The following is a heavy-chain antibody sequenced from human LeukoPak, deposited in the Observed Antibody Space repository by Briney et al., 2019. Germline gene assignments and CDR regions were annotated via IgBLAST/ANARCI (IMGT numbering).Heavy chain of an antibody. V-gene: IGHV3-30*02. CDR2: IRYDGTSQ. J-gene: IGHJ4*02. CDR3: AKIGND. CDR1: GFTFSSFG. Sequence: GGSLRLSCVASGFTFSSFGMHWVRQAPGKGLEWVAFIRYDGTSQYYADSMKGRFTISRDNSRNMLYLEMNSLRAEDTAVYYCAKIGNDWGQGTLVTVSS.